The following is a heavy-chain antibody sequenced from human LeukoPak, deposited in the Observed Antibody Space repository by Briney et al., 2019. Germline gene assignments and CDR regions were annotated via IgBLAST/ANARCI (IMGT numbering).Heavy chain of an antibody. V-gene: IGHV1-69*04. Sequence: SVKVSCKASGGTFSSYAISWVRQAPRQGLEWMGRIIPILGIANYAQKFQGRVTITADKSTSTAYMELSSLRSEDTAVYYCARQGSKVYYYGSEIFDYWGQGTLVTVSS. D-gene: IGHD3-10*01. CDR2: IIPILGIA. CDR3: ARQGSKVYYYGSEIFDY. CDR1: GGTFSSYA. J-gene: IGHJ4*02.